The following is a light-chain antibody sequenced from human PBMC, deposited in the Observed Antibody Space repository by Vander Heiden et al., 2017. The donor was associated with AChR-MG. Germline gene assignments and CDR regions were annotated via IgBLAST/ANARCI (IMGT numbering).Light chain of an antibody. CDR3: CSYAGSSTLDVV. CDR2: EGS. V-gene: IGLV2-23*03. Sequence: QSALTQPASVSGSPGQSTTISCTGTSSDVGRYNLVSWYQQQPGNAPKLMIYEGSKRPSGVSNRFSGSKSGNTAPLTIAGVQAEDEADYYCCSYAGSSTLDVVFGGGTKLTVL. J-gene: IGLJ2*01. CDR1: SSDVGRYNL.